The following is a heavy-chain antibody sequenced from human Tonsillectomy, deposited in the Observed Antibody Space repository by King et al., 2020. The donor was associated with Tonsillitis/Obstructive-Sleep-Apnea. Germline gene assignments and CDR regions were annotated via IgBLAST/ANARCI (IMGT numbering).Heavy chain of an antibody. D-gene: IGHD4-17*01. CDR2: IYCDDVK. Sequence: FTLKESGPTLVKPTQTLTLTCTFSGFSLITSGVGVCWIRQPPRKALEWLALIYCDDVKRYSPSLKSRLTISKDTSKNQVVLTMTNMDPVDTATYYCTHSLATVTDFDYWGQGTLVTVSS. V-gene: IGHV2-5*02. J-gene: IGHJ4*02. CDR1: GFSLITSGVG. CDR3: THSLATVTDFDY.